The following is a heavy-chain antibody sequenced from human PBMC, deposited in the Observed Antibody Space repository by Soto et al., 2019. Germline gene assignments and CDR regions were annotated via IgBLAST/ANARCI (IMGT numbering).Heavy chain of an antibody. V-gene: IGHV4-4*02. CDR2: IYHSGST. CDR1: GGSISSSNW. Sequence: QVQLQESGPGLVKPSGTLSLTCAVSGGSISSSNWWSWVRQPPGKGLEWIGEIYHSGSTNYNPSLKSRVTISVDTSKNQFSLKLSSVTAADTAVYYCARNSTWYKAGYFDYWGQGALVTVSS. CDR3: ARNSTWYKAGYFDY. J-gene: IGHJ4*02. D-gene: IGHD6-13*01.